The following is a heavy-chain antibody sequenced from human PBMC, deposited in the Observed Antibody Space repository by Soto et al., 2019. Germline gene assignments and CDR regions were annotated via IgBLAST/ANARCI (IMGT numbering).Heavy chain of an antibody. Sequence: QLQESGPGLVKPSETLSLTCSVSGASIRSFNWNWVRQPAGKGPECVGRLNIAGTINYNPSLKSRITMSMDPSKNQISLHLRSVTAADTAIYYCARDRGEYTSSWFWYFSHWGHGTLVTVSS. D-gene: IGHD6-13*01. J-gene: IGHJ2*01. CDR3: ARDRGEYTSSWFWYFSH. CDR2: LNIAGTI. CDR1: GASIRSFN. V-gene: IGHV4-4*07.